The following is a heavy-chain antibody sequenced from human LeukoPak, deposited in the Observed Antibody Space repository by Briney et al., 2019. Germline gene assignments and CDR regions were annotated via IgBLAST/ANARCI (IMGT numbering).Heavy chain of an antibody. CDR2: ISAYNGNT. V-gene: IGHV1-18*01. D-gene: IGHD3-10*01. CDR1: GYTFTSYG. CDR3: ARDSAGLWFGEPSNYYYGMDV. J-gene: IGHJ6*02. Sequence: ASVKVSCKASGYTFTSYGISWVRQAPGQGLEWMGWISAYNGNTNYAQKLQGRVTMTTDTSTSTAYMELRSLRSDDPAVYYCARDSAGLWFGEPSNYYYGMDVWGQGTTVTVSS.